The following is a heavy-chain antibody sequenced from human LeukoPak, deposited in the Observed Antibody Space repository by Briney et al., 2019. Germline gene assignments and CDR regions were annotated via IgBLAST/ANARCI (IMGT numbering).Heavy chain of an antibody. D-gene: IGHD5-18*01. V-gene: IGHV1-24*01. CDR2: IDREDGQT. CDR1: GYTRSEIS. CDR3: ATDGYSYGEFDY. Sequence: GASVKVSCKVSGYTRSEISMYWVRQAPGKGLEWMGGIDREDGQTIYAQKFQGRVTMTEDTSTDTAYMEVRRLTSEDTSFCYCATDGYSYGEFDYWGQGTLVTVSS. J-gene: IGHJ4*02.